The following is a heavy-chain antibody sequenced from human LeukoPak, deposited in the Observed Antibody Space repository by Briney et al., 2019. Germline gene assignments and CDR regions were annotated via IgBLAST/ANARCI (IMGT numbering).Heavy chain of an antibody. Sequence: PSETLSLTCNVSVGSISSYYWSWIRQPPGKGLEWIGYIYYSGSTNYNPSLKSRVTISVDTSKNQFSLKLSSVTAADTAVYYCARVPGDYYFDYWGQGTLVTVSS. CDR2: IYYSGST. V-gene: IGHV4-59*01. D-gene: IGHD7-27*01. CDR3: ARVPGDYYFDY. J-gene: IGHJ4*02. CDR1: VGSISSYY.